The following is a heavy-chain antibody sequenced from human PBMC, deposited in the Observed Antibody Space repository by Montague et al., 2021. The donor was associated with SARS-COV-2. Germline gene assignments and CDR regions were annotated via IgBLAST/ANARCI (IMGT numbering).Heavy chain of an antibody. CDR3: VKSGSGTFFET. J-gene: IGHJ5*02. D-gene: IGHD1-26*01. V-gene: IGHV3-33*06. CDR2: IWSDGSHK. Sequence: SLRLSCAVSGFSLTDNGMFWVRQAPGKGLEWVAVIWSDGSHKNYGDSVKGRFTVSRDISTNTLFPLMSSLRVDDTAVYYCVKSGSGTFFETWGQGTLVTVSA. CDR1: GFSLTDNG.